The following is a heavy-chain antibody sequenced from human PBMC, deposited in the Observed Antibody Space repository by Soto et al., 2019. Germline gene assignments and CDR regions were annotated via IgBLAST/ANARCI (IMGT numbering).Heavy chain of an antibody. CDR3: ARGVLLWFGRPGLDAFDI. CDR1: GGSFSGYS. Sequence: PSETLSLTCAVYGGSFSGYSWSWIRQPPGKGLEWIGEINHSGSTNYNPSLKSRVTISVDTSKNQFSLKLSSVTAADTAVYYCARGVLLWFGRPGLDAFDIWGQGTMVTVSS. D-gene: IGHD3-10*01. CDR2: INHSGST. V-gene: IGHV4-34*01. J-gene: IGHJ3*02.